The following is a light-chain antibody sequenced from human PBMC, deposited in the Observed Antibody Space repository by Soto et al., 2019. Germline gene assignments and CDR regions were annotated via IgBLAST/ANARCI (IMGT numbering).Light chain of an antibody. Sequence: QSALTQPPSASGSPGQSVTISCTGTSSDVGGYKYVSWFQHHPGKAPKLMVYEVSKRPSGVPDRFSGSKSGNTASLTVSGLQAEDEADYYCTSYAGNNIFVAFGGGTKVTVL. V-gene: IGLV2-8*01. J-gene: IGLJ2*01. CDR2: EVS. CDR3: TSYAGNNIFVA. CDR1: SSDVGGYKY.